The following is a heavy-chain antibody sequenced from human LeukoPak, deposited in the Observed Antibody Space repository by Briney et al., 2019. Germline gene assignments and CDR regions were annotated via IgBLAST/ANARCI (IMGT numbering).Heavy chain of an antibody. D-gene: IGHD3-22*01. J-gene: IGHJ3*02. CDR3: ARHFTYYYDSSGYPRDAFDI. CDR1: GGSISGYY. CDR2: MYYSGST. Sequence: SETLSLTCTVSGGSISGYYWSWIRQSPGKGLVWIGYMYYSGSTNYNPSLKSRVTISIDMSKNQFSLTLSSVTAADTALYYCARHFTYYYDSSGYPRDAFDIWGQGTMVIVSS. V-gene: IGHV4-59*08.